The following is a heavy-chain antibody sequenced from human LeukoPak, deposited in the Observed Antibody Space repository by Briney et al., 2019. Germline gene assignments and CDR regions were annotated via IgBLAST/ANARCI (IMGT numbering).Heavy chain of an antibody. Sequence: ATLSVSCKASGYTFTSYDINWVRQATGQGLEWMGWMNPNSGNTGYAQKFQGRVTMTRNTSISTAYMELSSLRSEDTAVYYCARGNVGRYYYYYMDVWGRGATVTVSS. D-gene: IGHD1-26*01. CDR2: MNPNSGNT. J-gene: IGHJ6*03. CDR3: ARGNVGRYYYYYMDV. V-gene: IGHV1-8*01. CDR1: GYTFTSYD.